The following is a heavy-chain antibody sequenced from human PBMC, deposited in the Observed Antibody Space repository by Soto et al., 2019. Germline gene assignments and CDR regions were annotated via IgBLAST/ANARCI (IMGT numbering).Heavy chain of an antibody. CDR2: INHSGST. D-gene: IGHD3-9*01. CDR1: GGSFSGYY. V-gene: IGHV4-34*01. Sequence: SETLSLTCAVYGGSFSGYYWSWVRQPPGKGLEWIGEINHSGSTNYNPSLKSRVTISVDTSKNQFSLKLSSVTAADTAVYYCARGPGLLRYFDWLPPHFDYWGQGTLVTVSS. J-gene: IGHJ4*02. CDR3: ARGPGLLRYFDWLPPHFDY.